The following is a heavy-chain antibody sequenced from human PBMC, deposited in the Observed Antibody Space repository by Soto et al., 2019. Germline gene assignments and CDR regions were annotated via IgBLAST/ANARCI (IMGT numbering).Heavy chain of an antibody. V-gene: IGHV3-30*18. CDR1: GLTFSAYG. D-gene: IGHD2-8*01. CDR3: AKASHCNKGSCSVGLIGDRAFDS. Sequence: PGGSLRLSCEASGLTFSAYGMHWVRQAPGKGLEWVATISYDGSKKYFGDSVKGRFTTSRDNSKSTLYLEMNSLRTEDTAVYYCAKASHCNKGSCSVGLIGDRAFDSWGQGTMVTV. J-gene: IGHJ3*02. CDR2: ISYDGSKK.